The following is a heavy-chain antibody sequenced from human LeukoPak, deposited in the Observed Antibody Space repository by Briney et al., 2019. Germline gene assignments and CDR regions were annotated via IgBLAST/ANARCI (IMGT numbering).Heavy chain of an antibody. V-gene: IGHV3-30-3*01. Sequence: GGSLRLSCAASGFTFSSYPMHWVRQAPGRGLEWVAVISYDGSDKHYADPVKGRFTISRDSSKNTLYLQMNSLRAEDTAVYYCARVLEWLSYYYFDYWGQGTLVTVSS. CDR1: GFTFSSYP. CDR2: ISYDGSDK. CDR3: ARVLEWLSYYYFDY. D-gene: IGHD3-3*01. J-gene: IGHJ4*02.